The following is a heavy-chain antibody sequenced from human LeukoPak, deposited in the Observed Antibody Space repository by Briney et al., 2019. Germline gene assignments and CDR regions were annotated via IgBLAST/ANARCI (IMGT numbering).Heavy chain of an antibody. CDR1: GFTFNNYA. CDR2: VISSGST. D-gene: IGHD6-19*01. V-gene: IGHV3-23*01. CDR3: ARGGGGLTVAGRRGIDY. J-gene: IGHJ4*02. Sequence: GGSLRLSCAASGFTFNNYAMTWVRQAPGEGLQWVSSVISSGSTYHADSVRGRFTISRDNPKNTLYLRMNSLRAEDTAIYYCARGGGGLTVAGRRGIDYWGQGSLVIVSS.